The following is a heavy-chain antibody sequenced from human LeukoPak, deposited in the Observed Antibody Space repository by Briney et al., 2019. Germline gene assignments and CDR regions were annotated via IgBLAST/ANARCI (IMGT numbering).Heavy chain of an antibody. CDR1: GGPISSYY. D-gene: IGHD2-15*01. J-gene: IGHJ6*02. Sequence: SETLSLTCTVSGGPISSYYWSWIRQPAGKGLEWIGRIYTSGSANYNPSLKSRVTMSVDTSKNQFSLKLSSVTAADTAVYYCARGRVVVAATHYYYYGMDVWGQGTTVTVSS. CDR2: IYTSGSA. CDR3: ARGRVVVAATHYYYYGMDV. V-gene: IGHV4-4*07.